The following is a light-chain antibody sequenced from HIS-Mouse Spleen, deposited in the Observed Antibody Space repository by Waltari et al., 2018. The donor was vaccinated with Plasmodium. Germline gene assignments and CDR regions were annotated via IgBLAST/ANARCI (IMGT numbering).Light chain of an antibody. Sequence: DIQMTQSPSTLSPSVRDRVTVTCRASQSISSWLAWYQQKPGKAPKLLIYKASSLESGVPSRFSGSGSGTEFTLTISSLQPDDFATYYCQQYNSYSWTFGQGTKVEIK. CDR1: QSISSW. V-gene: IGKV1-5*03. CDR3: QQYNSYSWT. J-gene: IGKJ1*01. CDR2: KAS.